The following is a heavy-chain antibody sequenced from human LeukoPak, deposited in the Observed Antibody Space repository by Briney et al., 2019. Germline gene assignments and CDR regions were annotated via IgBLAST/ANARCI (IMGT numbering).Heavy chain of an antibody. V-gene: IGHV3-21*01. J-gene: IGHJ3*02. CDR2: ISSSSSYI. D-gene: IGHD3-3*01. CDR1: GFTFSSYS. CDR3: ARVGPAYDFWSGLDAFDI. Sequence: PGGSLRLSCAASGFTFSSYSMNWVRQAPGKGLEWVSSISSSSSYIYYADSVKGRFTISRDNSKNTLYLQMNSLRAEDTAVYYCARVGPAYDFWSGLDAFDIWGQGTMVTVSS.